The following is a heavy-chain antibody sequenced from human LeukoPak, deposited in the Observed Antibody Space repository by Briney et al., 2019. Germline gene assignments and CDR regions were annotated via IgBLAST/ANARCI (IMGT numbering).Heavy chain of an antibody. V-gene: IGHV4-59*01. CDR1: GGSISGYY. J-gene: IGHJ4*02. Sequence: SETLSLTCTVSGGSISGYYWSWIRQPPGKGLEWIGYIYYSGSTNYNPSLKSRVTISVDTSKNQFSLKLSSVTAADTAVYYCARDGYSSGWYGSYWGQGTLVTVSS. CDR3: ARDGYSSGWYGSY. CDR2: IYYSGST. D-gene: IGHD6-19*01.